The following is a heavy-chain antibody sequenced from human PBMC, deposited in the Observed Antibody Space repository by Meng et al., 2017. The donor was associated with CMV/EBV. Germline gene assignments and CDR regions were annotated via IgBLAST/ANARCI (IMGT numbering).Heavy chain of an antibody. CDR2: INHSGST. D-gene: IGHD3-3*01. Sequence: GSLRLSCAVYGGSFSGYYWSWIRQPPGKGLEWIGEINHSGSTNYNPSLKSRVTISVDTSKNQFSLKLSSVTAADTAVYYCVRVGMDYDFWSGDNRNYYGMDVWGQGTTVTVSS. V-gene: IGHV4-34*01. CDR1: GGSFSGYY. CDR3: VRVGMDYDFWSGDNRNYYGMDV. J-gene: IGHJ6*02.